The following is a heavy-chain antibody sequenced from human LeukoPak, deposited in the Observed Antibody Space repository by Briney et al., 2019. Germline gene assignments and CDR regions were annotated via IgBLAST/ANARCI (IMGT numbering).Heavy chain of an antibody. CDR1: GYTFTSYG. J-gene: IGHJ6*02. Sequence: ASVKVSCKASGYTFTSYGISWVRQAPGQGLKWMGWISAYNGNTNYAQKLQGRVTMTTDTSTSTAYMELRSLRSDDTAVYYCARDSSGWYSYYYYGMDVWGQGTAVTVSS. V-gene: IGHV1-18*01. CDR3: ARDSSGWYSYYYYGMDV. CDR2: ISAYNGNT. D-gene: IGHD6-19*01.